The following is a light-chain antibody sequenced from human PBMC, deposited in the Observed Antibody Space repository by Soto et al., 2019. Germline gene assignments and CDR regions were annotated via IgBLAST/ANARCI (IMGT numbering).Light chain of an antibody. Sequence: EILMTQSPATLSVSPGERATLSCRASQSVSSYLAWYQQKPGQAPRLLIYDASNRATGIPARFSGSGSGTEFTLTISSLQSEDFAVYYCQQYNNWPPWTFGQGTKVDIK. V-gene: IGKV3D-15*01. CDR1: QSVSSY. J-gene: IGKJ1*01. CDR2: DAS. CDR3: QQYNNWPPWT.